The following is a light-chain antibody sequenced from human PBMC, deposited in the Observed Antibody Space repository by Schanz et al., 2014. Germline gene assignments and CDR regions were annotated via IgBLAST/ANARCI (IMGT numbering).Light chain of an antibody. CDR2: DVS. J-gene: IGLJ3*02. V-gene: IGLV2-11*01. CDR1: SSDVGGYNY. Sequence: QSALTQPRSVSGSPGQSVTISCTGTSSDVGGYNYVSWYQHHPGRAPKLMIYDVSKRPSGVSNRFSGSKSGDTASLTISGLQAEDEADYFCSSYSSGTTRWVFGGGTKVTVL. CDR3: SSYSSGTTRWV.